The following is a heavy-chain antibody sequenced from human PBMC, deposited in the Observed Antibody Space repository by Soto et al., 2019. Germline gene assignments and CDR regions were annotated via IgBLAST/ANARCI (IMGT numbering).Heavy chain of an antibody. V-gene: IGHV4-39*01. CDR2: IYYSGST. J-gene: IGHJ4*02. CDR3: ARQSSGWMDFDY. CDR1: GGSISSSSYY. Sequence: ASETLSLTCTVSGGSISSSSYYWGWIRQPPGKGLEWIGSIYYSGSTYYNPSLKSRVTISVDTSKNQFSLKLSSVTAADTAVYYCARQSSGWMDFDYWGQGTLVTVSS. D-gene: IGHD6-19*01.